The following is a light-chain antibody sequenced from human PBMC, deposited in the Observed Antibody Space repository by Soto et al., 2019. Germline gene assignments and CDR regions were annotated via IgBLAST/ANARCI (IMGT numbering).Light chain of an antibody. CDR2: EGS. J-gene: IGKJ4*01. CDR1: QSVSNW. CDR3: QKYNSAPLT. Sequence: DIQMTQSPSALSASVGDRVTITCRASQSVSNWLAWYRQKPGEAPKLLIYEGSTLERGVPSRFSGSGSGTDFTLTISSLQPEDVASYCWQKYNSAPLTFGGGTKVEIK. V-gene: IGKV1-5*03.